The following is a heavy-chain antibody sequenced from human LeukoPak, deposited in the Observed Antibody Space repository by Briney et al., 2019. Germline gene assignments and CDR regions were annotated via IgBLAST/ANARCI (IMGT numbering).Heavy chain of an antibody. CDR2: IYHSGST. V-gene: IGHV4-38-2*02. Sequence: SETLSLTCTVSGYSISSGYYWGWIRQPPGKGLEWIGSIYHSGSTYYNPSLKSRVTISVDTSKNQFSLKLSSVTAADTAVYYCALYYYDSSGYLGPGWFDPWGQGPLVTVSS. CDR3: ALYYYDSSGYLGPGWFDP. D-gene: IGHD3-22*01. CDR1: GYSISSGYY. J-gene: IGHJ5*02.